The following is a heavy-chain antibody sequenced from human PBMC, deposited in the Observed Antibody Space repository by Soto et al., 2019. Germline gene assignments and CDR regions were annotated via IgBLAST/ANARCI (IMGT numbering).Heavy chain of an antibody. D-gene: IGHD2-15*01. CDR3: ARVKGGSCLRMAFDI. V-gene: IGHV3-7*01. J-gene: IGHJ3*02. Sequence: EVQLVESGGGLVQPGGSLRLSCATSGFTFDTYWMSWVRQAPGKGLEWVANIKQDGSEKYYVDSVKGRFTISRDNAKTSLYLQMNSLRAEDTAVYYCARVKGGSCLRMAFDIWGQGTMVTVS. CDR1: GFTFDTYW. CDR2: IKQDGSEK.